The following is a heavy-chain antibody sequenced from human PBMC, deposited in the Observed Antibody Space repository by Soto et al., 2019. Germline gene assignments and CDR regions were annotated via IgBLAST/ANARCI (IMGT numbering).Heavy chain of an antibody. CDR1: GGSISDYY. CDR2: IYYSGTT. J-gene: IGHJ4*02. Sequence: TLSLTCTVSGGSISDYYRTWIRQPPGKGLEWIGHIYYSGTTNYNPSLESRVTISVDTSKNQFSLRLNSVTAADTAVYYCARDRNPSQLFYWGQGALVTVSS. CDR3: ARDRNPSQLFY. V-gene: IGHV4-59*01.